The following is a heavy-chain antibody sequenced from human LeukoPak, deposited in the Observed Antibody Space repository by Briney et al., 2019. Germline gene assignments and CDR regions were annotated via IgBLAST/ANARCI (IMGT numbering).Heavy chain of an antibody. CDR2: IYSSGST. J-gene: IGHJ5*01. V-gene: IGHV4-59*08. D-gene: IGHD3-10*01. Sequence: SETLSLTRTVSGGSISSYYWSWIRQPPGKGLEWIGYIYSSGSTNYNPSLKSRVTISADTSKNQFSLTLTSVTAADTAVYYCARGPPDFYNSGSYYNGYNWFDSWGQETLVTVSS. CDR1: GGSISSYY. CDR3: ARGPPDFYNSGSYYNGYNWFDS.